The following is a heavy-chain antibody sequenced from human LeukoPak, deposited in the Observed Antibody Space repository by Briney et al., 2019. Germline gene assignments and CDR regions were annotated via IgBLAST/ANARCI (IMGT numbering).Heavy chain of an antibody. V-gene: IGHV3-74*01. J-gene: IGHJ4*02. D-gene: IGHD6-19*01. CDR1: GFTFSSYW. CDR3: ARVIVSSGWYRD. Sequence: GGSLRLSCAASGFTFSSYWMHWVRQAPGKGLVWVSRINSDGSSTSYADSVKGRFTISRDNAKNTLYLQMNSLRAEDTAVYYCARVIVSSGWYRDWGQGTLVTVSS. CDR2: INSDGSST.